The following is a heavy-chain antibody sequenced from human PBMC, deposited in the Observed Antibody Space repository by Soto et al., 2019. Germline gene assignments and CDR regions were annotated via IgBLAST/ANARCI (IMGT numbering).Heavy chain of an antibody. V-gene: IGHV4-34*01. CDR2: INHSGST. CDR1: GGSLSGYF. D-gene: IGHD3-3*01. CDR3: ASYRYYDVWIGSRQYMGV. J-gene: IGHJ6*03. Sequence: QVHREQWGAGLLKPSETLSLTCAVYGGSLSGYFWSWVRQPPGKGLGWIGEINHSGSTNYNPSLKRRVTISADTSKHQFSLRLSAVTAADSAIYYCASYRYYDVWIGSRQYMGVWGRGTTVTVSS.